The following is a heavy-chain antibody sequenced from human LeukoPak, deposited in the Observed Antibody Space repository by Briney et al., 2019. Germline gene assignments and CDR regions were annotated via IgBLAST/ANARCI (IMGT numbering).Heavy chain of an antibody. CDR2: ISSSSNTI. J-gene: IGHJ4*02. Sequence: GGSLRLSCAASGFTFSSYGMHWVRQTPGKGLEWVSYISSSSNTIYYVDSVKGRFTISRDNGKDSLYLQMNTLRAEDTAVYYCAPGYCSSTSCTHYFEYWGQGTLVTVSS. CDR3: APGYCSSTSCTHYFEY. D-gene: IGHD2-2*01. CDR1: GFTFSSYG. V-gene: IGHV3-48*04.